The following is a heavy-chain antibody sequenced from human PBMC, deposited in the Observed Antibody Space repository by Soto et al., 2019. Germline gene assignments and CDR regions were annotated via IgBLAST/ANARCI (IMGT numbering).Heavy chain of an antibody. CDR2: ISGSGGST. CDR1: GFTFSSYA. Sequence: GGSLRLSCAASGFTFSSYAMSWVRQAPGKGLEWVSAISGSGGSTYYADSVKGRFTISRDNSKNTLYLQMNSLRAEDTAVYYCAKLREKKQWLVWVGGYWGQGTLVTVSS. CDR3: AKLREKKQWLVWVGGY. D-gene: IGHD6-19*01. J-gene: IGHJ4*02. V-gene: IGHV3-23*01.